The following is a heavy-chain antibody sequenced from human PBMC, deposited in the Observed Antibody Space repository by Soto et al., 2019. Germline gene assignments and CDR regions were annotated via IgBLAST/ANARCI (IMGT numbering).Heavy chain of an antibody. CDR1: GGSVSSGSYY. V-gene: IGHV4-61*01. CDR2: IYYSGST. D-gene: IGHD3-10*01. Sequence: QVQLQESGPGLVKPSETLSLTCTVSGGSVSSGSYYWSWIRQPPGKGLEWIGYIYYSGSTNYNPSLKRRVTISVDTSKNQFSLKLSSVTAADTAVYYCATTYYYGSGSYYSPPSFDYWGQGTLVTVSS. CDR3: ATTYYYGSGSYYSPPSFDY. J-gene: IGHJ4*02.